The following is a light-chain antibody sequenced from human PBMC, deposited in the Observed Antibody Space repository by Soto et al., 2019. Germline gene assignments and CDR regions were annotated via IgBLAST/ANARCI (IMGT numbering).Light chain of an antibody. CDR1: QGIRND. CDR2: AAS. CDR3: QQYGSSPRT. Sequence: AIQMTQSPSSLSASVGDRVTITCRASQGIRNDLAWYQQKPGKAPKLLIYAASSLQSGVPSRFSGSGSGTDFTLTINSLQPEDFATYYCQQYGSSPRTFGQGTKVEIK. V-gene: IGKV1-6*01. J-gene: IGKJ1*01.